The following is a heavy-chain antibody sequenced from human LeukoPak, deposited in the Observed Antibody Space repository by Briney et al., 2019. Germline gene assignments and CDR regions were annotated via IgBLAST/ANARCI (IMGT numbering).Heavy chain of an antibody. D-gene: IGHD5-12*01. J-gene: IGHJ4*02. CDR1: GGSFSGYY. Sequence: SETLSLTCAVYGGSFSGYYWSWIRQPPGKGLEWIGEINHSGSTNYNPSLKSRVTISVDTSKNQFSLKLSSVTAAGTAVYYGARVLRARGGIPLRYFYYWGQGTLVTDSS. CDR2: INHSGST. CDR3: ARVLRARGGIPLRYFYY. V-gene: IGHV4-34*01.